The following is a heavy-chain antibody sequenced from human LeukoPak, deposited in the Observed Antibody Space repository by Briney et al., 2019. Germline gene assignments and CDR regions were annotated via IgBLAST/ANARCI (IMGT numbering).Heavy chain of an antibody. CDR3: ARGAGMVATVFYFDY. CDR2: IYYSGST. J-gene: IGHJ4*02. D-gene: IGHD5-12*01. Sequence: SETLSLTCTVSGGSISSGGYYWSWIRQHPGTGLEWIGYIYYSGSTYYNPSLKSRVTILVDTSKNQFSLKLSSVTAADTAVYYCARGAGMVATVFYFDYWGQGTLVTVSS. V-gene: IGHV4-31*03. CDR1: GGSISSGGYY.